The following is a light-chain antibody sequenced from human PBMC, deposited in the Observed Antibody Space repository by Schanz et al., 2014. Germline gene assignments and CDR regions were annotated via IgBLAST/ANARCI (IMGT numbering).Light chain of an antibody. Sequence: EIVMTQSPVTLSVSPGERVTVSCRASQSVGSKLNWYQQKPGQAPRLLIYAASTRATGIPARVSGSGSGTDFTLTISSLQSEDFAVYYCQQYSNWPLTFGGGTKVEIK. CDR1: QSVGSK. J-gene: IGKJ4*01. CDR2: AAS. V-gene: IGKV3-15*01. CDR3: QQYSNWPLT.